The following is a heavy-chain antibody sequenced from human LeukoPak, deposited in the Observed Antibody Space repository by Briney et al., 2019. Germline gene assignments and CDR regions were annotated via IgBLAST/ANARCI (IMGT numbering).Heavy chain of an antibody. CDR3: ARSIVGDYYDSSGYYADY. CDR2: IYSSGST. CDR1: GASISSGSNY. J-gene: IGHJ4*02. V-gene: IGHV4-39*07. Sequence: PSETLSLTCSVSGASISSGSNYWGWIRQPPGKTLEWIGSIYSSGSTYYNSSLQSRVIIIIDTPKNHFSLTLSSVTAADTAVYYCARSIVGDYYDSSGYYADYWGQGTLVTVSS. D-gene: IGHD3-22*01.